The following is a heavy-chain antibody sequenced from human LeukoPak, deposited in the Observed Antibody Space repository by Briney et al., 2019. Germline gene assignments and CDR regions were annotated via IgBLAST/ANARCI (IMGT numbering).Heavy chain of an antibody. D-gene: IGHD1-26*01. CDR2: ISGSGGST. J-gene: IGHJ3*02. V-gene: IGHV3-23*01. Sequence: GGSLRLSCAASGFTFSSYAMSWVRQAPGKGLEWVSAISGSGGSTYYADSVKGRFTISRDNSKNTLYLQMNSLRAEDTAVYYCAKDALFIVGATEDALDIWGQGTMVTVSS. CDR3: AKDALFIVGATEDALDI. CDR1: GFTFSSYA.